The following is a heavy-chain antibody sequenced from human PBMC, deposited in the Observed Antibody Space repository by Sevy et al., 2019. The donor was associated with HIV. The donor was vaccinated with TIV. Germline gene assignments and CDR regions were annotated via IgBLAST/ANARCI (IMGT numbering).Heavy chain of an antibody. V-gene: IGHV3-30*03. CDR2: IFSDGSNK. CDR3: TREPYWYFDL. Sequence: SCAVSGFTLSGFGMHWVRQAPGKGLEWVAVIFSDGSNKDFADSVKGRFTISRDNAKNTLYLQMNSLRPEDTAVYYCTREPYWYFDLWGRGTLVTVSS. J-gene: IGHJ2*01. CDR1: GFTLSGFG.